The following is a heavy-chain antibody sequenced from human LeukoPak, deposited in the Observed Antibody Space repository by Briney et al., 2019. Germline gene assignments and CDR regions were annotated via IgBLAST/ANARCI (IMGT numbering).Heavy chain of an antibody. V-gene: IGHV6-1*01. Sequence: SQTLSLTCAISGDSVSSNSAAWNWIRQSPSRGLEWLGRTYYRSKWYNDYAVSVKSRITINPDTSKNQFSLQLNSVTPEDTAVYYCARVIYDYVWGSYRYPWFDPWGQGTLVTVSS. D-gene: IGHD3-16*02. J-gene: IGHJ5*02. CDR2: TYYRSKWYN. CDR3: ARVIYDYVWGSYRYPWFDP. CDR1: GDSVSSNSAA.